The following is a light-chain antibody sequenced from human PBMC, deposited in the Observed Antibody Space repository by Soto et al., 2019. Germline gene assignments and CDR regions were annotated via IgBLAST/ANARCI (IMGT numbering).Light chain of an antibody. CDR1: LIVTSS. CDR2: DAC. J-gene: IGKJ5*01. CDR3: HQRSDWPPIP. Sequence: IVLTQSPATLSLSTGERAALSCRASLIVTSSLAWYQQRPGPTPRLLSYDACNRATGTPARFSGSGSGTHFTLTISSLEPGDFAVYYCHQRSDWPPIPFGQGTRLEIK. V-gene: IGKV3-11*01.